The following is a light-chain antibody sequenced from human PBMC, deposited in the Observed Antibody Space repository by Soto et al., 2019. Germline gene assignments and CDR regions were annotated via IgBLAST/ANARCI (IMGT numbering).Light chain of an antibody. V-gene: IGKV3-15*01. CDR3: QQYSIWRT. Sequence: EVLMTQSPATLSLSPGYRATLYCRASQSVSSNLAWYQQKPGQAPRLLIYGASTRAAGIPARFSGSGSGTEFTLTVSSLQSEDFAVYYCQQYSIWRTFGQGTKVDIK. CDR1: QSVSSN. J-gene: IGKJ1*01. CDR2: GAS.